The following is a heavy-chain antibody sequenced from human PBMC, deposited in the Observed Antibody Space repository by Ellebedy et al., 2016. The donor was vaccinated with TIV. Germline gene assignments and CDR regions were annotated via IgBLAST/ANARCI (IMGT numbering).Heavy chain of an antibody. J-gene: IGHJ4*02. D-gene: IGHD6-6*01. CDR1: GGSVSSYY. CDR3: ARWRGSSSAKVFDY. V-gene: IGHV4-4*07. CDR2: IYTSGST. Sequence: SETLSLXCTVSGGSVSSYYWSWIRQPAGKALEWIGRIYTSGSTYYNPSLRSRVTMSVDTSKNQFSLKLSSVTAADTAVYYCARWRGSSSAKVFDYWGQGTLVTVSS.